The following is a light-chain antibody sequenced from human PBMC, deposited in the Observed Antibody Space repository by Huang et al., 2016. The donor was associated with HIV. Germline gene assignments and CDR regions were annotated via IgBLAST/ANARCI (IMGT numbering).Light chain of an antibody. Sequence: EIVMTQSPATLSVSPGERATLSCRASPSVSSNLAWYQQKPGQAPRLLIYGASTRGTGIPARFSGSGSGTEFTLTISSLQSEDFAVYYCQQYNNWPQTFGQGTKVEIK. V-gene: IGKV3-15*01. CDR1: PSVSSN. J-gene: IGKJ1*01. CDR2: GAS. CDR3: QQYNNWPQT.